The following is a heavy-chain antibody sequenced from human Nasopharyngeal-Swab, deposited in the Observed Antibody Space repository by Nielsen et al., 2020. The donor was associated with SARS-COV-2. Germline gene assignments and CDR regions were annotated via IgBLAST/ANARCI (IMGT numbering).Heavy chain of an antibody. CDR3: ADPPFSEY. J-gene: IGHJ4*02. CDR2: ISYDGSNK. CDR1: GFTFSSYA. Sequence: GESLKISCAASGFTFSSYAMHWVRQAPGKGLEWVAVISYDGSNKYYADSVKGRFTISRDNSKSTLYLQMNSLRADDTALYYCADPPFSEYWGQGTLVTVSS. V-gene: IGHV3-30-3*01.